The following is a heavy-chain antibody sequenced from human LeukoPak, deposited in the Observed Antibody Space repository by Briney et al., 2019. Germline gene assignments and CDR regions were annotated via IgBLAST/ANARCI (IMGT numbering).Heavy chain of an antibody. CDR2: INHSGST. J-gene: IGHJ4*02. D-gene: IGHD2/OR15-2a*01. CDR3: ARGREFYGLFDY. Sequence: SETLSLTCAVYGGSFSGYYWSWIRQPPGKGLEWIGEINHSGSTNYNPSLKSRVTISVDTSKNQFSLKLSSVTAADTAVYYCARGREFYGLFDYWGQGTLVTVSS. V-gene: IGHV4-34*01. CDR1: GGSFSGYY.